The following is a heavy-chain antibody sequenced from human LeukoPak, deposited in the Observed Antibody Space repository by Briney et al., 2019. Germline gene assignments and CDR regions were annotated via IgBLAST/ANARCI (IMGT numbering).Heavy chain of an antibody. CDR2: IYYSGST. J-gene: IGHJ4*02. CDR1: GGSISSRSYY. Sequence: KPSETLSLTCTVSGGSISSRSYYWGWIRQPPGKGLEWIASIYYSGSTYYNPSLKSRVTISVDTSKNQFSLRLTSVTAADTAVYYCARQTGSGLFILPGGQGTLVTVSS. V-gene: IGHV4-39*01. D-gene: IGHD3/OR15-3a*01. CDR3: ARQTGSGLFILP.